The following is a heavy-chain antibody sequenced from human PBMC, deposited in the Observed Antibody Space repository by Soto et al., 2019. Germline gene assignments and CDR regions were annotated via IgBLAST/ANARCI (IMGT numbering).Heavy chain of an antibody. D-gene: IGHD3-16*01. J-gene: IGHJ4*02. CDR1: GGSISADYW. Sequence: QVQLQESGPGLVKPSETLSLTCAVSGGSISADYWWSWVRQPPGKGLEWIGEIHHTGSTNYIQSLKSRVTMSLDKSNNQLSLQLNSVTAADTALYYCARGSDYRWVYWGQGTLVTVSS. CDR2: IHHTGST. CDR3: ARGSDYRWVY. V-gene: IGHV4-4*02.